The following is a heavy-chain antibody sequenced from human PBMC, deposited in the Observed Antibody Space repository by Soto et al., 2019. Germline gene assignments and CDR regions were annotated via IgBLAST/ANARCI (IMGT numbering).Heavy chain of an antibody. J-gene: IGHJ5*02. CDR3: ARTRWDSSSWYNWFDP. Sequence: SETLSLTCAVYGGSFSGYYWIWIRQPPGKGLEWIGEINHSGSTNYNPSLKSRVTISVDTSKNQFSLKLSSVTAADTAVYYCARTRWDSSSWYNWFDPWGQGTLVTVSS. CDR1: GGSFSGYY. V-gene: IGHV4-34*01. CDR2: INHSGST. D-gene: IGHD6-13*01.